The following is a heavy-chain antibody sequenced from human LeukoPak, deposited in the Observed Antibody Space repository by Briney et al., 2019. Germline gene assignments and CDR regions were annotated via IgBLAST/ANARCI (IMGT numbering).Heavy chain of an antibody. Sequence: GGSLRLSCAASGFIFSSYAMSWVRQAPGKGLEWVSTISGSGGSTYYADSVKGRFTISRDNSRNTLFLQMNSLRAEDTAVYYCAKHYYDSSGSHFDYWGQGTLVTVSS. CDR1: GFIFSSYA. CDR3: AKHYYDSSGSHFDY. V-gene: IGHV3-23*01. CDR2: ISGSGGST. D-gene: IGHD3-22*01. J-gene: IGHJ4*02.